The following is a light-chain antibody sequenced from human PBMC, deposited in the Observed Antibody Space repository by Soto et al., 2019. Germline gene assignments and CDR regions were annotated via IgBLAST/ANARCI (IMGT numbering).Light chain of an antibody. J-gene: IGLJ1*01. V-gene: IGLV2-11*01. Sequence: QYALTQPRSVSGSPGQSVTISCTGTGSDVGGYNYVSWYQQHPGKAPKLMIYDVSKRPSGVPDRFSGSKSGNTASLTISGLQAEDEADYYCCSYAGSPYVFGTGTKVTVL. CDR2: DVS. CDR1: GSDVGGYNY. CDR3: CSYAGSPYV.